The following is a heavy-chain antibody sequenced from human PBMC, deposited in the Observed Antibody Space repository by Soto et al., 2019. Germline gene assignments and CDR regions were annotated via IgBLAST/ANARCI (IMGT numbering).Heavy chain of an antibody. CDR3: AKRYSGYEFAPFFDS. CDR1: GFTFSSYS. CDR2: ISGSGGST. Sequence: PXGSLRLTCAASGFTFSSYSMSWVRQAPGKGLEWVSAISGSGGSTYYADSVKGRFTISRDNSKNTLYLQMNSLRAEDTAVYYCAKRYSGYEFAPFFDSWGQGTLVTVYS. V-gene: IGHV3-23*01. J-gene: IGHJ4*02. D-gene: IGHD5-12*01.